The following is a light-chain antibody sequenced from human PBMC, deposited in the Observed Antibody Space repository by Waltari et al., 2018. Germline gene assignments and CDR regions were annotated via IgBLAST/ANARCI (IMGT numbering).Light chain of an antibody. Sequence: EIILTQSPATLSLSPGGRATLSCRASQSLNNRLAWYQQKPGQAPRLLIYDSSTRGTGIPDRFSGSGSGTDVTLTISSLDPEDVAVYFCQHETAWSWTFGHGTKVEIQ. J-gene: IGKJ1*01. V-gene: IGKV3-11*01. CDR1: QSLNNR. CDR3: QHETAWSWT. CDR2: DSS.